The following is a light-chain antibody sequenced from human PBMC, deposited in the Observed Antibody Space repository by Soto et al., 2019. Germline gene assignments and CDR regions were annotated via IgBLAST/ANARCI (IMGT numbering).Light chain of an antibody. Sequence: QSVLTQPASVSGSPGQSITIFCTGTSYDVGGYNFVSWYQQHPGKAPKLMIYEVSHRPSGVSNRFSGSKSGNTAALTISGLQAEDEADYYCSSYTSGSTLVVFGGGTKLTVL. CDR2: EVS. V-gene: IGLV2-14*01. J-gene: IGLJ2*01. CDR3: SSYTSGSTLVV. CDR1: SYDVGGYNF.